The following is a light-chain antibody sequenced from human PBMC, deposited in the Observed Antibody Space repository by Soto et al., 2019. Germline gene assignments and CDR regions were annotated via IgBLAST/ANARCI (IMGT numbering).Light chain of an antibody. CDR1: QSVSSD. Sequence: EIVMTQSPATLSVSPGERATLSCRASQSVSSDVSWYQQKPGQAPRLLIYGASPRATGIPARFSGSGSGTESTLTISSLQAEAVAVYYCQQYNNWPPLTFGQGTKVEIK. J-gene: IGKJ1*01. V-gene: IGKV3-15*01. CDR2: GAS. CDR3: QQYNNWPPLT.